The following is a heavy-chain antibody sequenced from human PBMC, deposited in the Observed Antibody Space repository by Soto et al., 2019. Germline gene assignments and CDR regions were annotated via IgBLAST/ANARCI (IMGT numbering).Heavy chain of an antibody. J-gene: IGHJ4*02. CDR2: IGGGGVST. CDR3: AKGSGEGATWGDFDY. Sequence: GGSLRLSCATSGFTFTKYPMSWVRQAPGKGLEWVSTIGGGGVSTYYADSVKGRFTISRDNSKNTLYLQMNSLRAEDTAVYFCAKGSGEGATWGDFDYWGQGALVTVSS. V-gene: IGHV3-23*01. CDR1: GFTFTKYP. D-gene: IGHD1-26*01.